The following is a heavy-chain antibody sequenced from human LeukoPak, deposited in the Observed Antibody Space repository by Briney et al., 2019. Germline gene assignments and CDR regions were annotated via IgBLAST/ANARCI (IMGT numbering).Heavy chain of an antibody. CDR2: IYYSGST. J-gene: IGHJ6*03. CDR1: GDSISSSSYY. CDR3: ARQSVNYYDSSGYYYPLYYYYYMDV. V-gene: IGHV4-39*01. D-gene: IGHD3-22*01. Sequence: TPSETLSLTCTVAGDSISSSSYYWGWIRQPPGKGLEWIGSIYYSGSTYYNPSLKSRVTISVDTSKNQFSLKLSSVTAADTAVYYCARQSVNYYDSSGYYYPLYYYYYMDVWGKGTTVTVSS.